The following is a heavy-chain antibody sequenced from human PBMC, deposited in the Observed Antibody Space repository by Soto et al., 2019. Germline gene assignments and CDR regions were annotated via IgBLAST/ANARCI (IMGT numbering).Heavy chain of an antibody. CDR2: IKRDGSEK. CDR1: GFTFSSYW. J-gene: IGHJ4*02. D-gene: IGHD2-2*01. V-gene: IGHV3-7*01. Sequence: EVQLVESGGGLVQPGGSLRVSCAASGFTFSSYWMTWVRQVPGKGLEWVANIKRDGSEKYYVDSVRGRFTISRDNAQDSVYLQMNSLRGEDTAVYYCARAQLPPECSSASCYVGYWGQGALVTVSS. CDR3: ARAQLPPECSSASCYVGY.